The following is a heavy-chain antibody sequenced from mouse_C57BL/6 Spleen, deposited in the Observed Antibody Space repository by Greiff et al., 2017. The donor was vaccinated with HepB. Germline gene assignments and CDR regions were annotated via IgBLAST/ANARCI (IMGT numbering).Heavy chain of an antibody. D-gene: IGHD1-1*01. V-gene: IGHV1-81*01. Sequence: QVQLQQSGAELARPGASVKLSCKASGYTFTSYGISWVKQRTGQGLEWIGEIYPRSGNTYYNEKFKGKATLTADKSSSTAYMELRSLTSEDSAVYFCARGVRGTTVEAWFAYWGQGTLVTVSA. J-gene: IGHJ3*01. CDR2: IYPRSGNT. CDR1: GYTFTSYG. CDR3: ARGVRGTTVEAWFAY.